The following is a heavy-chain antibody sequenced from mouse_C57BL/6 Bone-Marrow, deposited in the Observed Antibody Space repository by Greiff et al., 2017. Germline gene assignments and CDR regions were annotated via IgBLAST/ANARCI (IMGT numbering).Heavy chain of an antibody. Sequence: VQLQQSGAELAKPGASVKLSCKASGYTFTSYGMHWVKQRPGQGLEWIGYINPSSGYTKYNQKFKDRATLTADKSSSTAYMQLSSLTYEDSAVYYCARSRDGYYWYFDVWGTGTTVTVSS. V-gene: IGHV1-7*01. CDR2: INPSSGYT. CDR3: ARSRDGYYWYFDV. CDR1: GYTFTSYG. J-gene: IGHJ1*03. D-gene: IGHD2-3*01.